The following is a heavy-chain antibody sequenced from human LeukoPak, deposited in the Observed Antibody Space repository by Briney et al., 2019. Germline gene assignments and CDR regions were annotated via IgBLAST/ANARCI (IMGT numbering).Heavy chain of an antibody. Sequence: GGSLRLSCAASGFTFSSYWMSWVRQAPGKGLEWVANIKQDGSEKYYVDSVKGRFTISRDNAKNTLYLQMNSLRAEDTAVYCCVIHYGDYSFFDYWGEGTLVTVSS. V-gene: IGHV3-7*02. CDR1: GFTFSSYW. CDR3: VIHYGDYSFFDY. D-gene: IGHD4-17*01. CDR2: IKQDGSEK. J-gene: IGHJ4*02.